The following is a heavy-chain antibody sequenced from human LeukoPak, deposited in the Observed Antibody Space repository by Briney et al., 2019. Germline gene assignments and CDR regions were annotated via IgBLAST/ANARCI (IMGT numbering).Heavy chain of an antibody. CDR3: AKPLYGELPLFDY. Sequence: GGSLRLSCAASGFTFSSYARSWRRQAAGKGLEWGSAISGSGGSTYYAASVNGRFTNSRDNSKNTLYLQMNRLRAQDTAVYYCAKPLYGELPLFDYWGQGTLVTVSS. CDR2: ISGSGGST. J-gene: IGHJ4*02. D-gene: IGHD4-17*01. V-gene: IGHV3-23*01. CDR1: GFTFSSYA.